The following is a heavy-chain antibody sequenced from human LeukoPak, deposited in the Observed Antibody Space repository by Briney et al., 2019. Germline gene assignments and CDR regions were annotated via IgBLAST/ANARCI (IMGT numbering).Heavy chain of an antibody. J-gene: IGHJ6*03. V-gene: IGHV3-30*02. CDR2: IRYDGSNK. Sequence: PGGSLRLSCAASGFTFSSYGMHWVRQAPGKGLERVAFIRYDGSNKYYADSVKGRFTISRDNAKNSLYLQMNSLRAEDTAVYYCARDPGAAAGTWSAYYYYMDVWGKGTTVTVSS. CDR3: ARDPGAAAGTWSAYYYYMDV. D-gene: IGHD6-13*01. CDR1: GFTFSSYG.